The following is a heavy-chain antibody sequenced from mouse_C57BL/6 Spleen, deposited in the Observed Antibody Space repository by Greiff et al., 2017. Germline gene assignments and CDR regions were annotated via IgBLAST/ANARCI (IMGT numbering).Heavy chain of an antibody. CDR1: GYTFTSYW. CDR3: ARGIARGYFDY. V-gene: IGHV1-52*01. CDR2: IDPSDSET. J-gene: IGHJ2*01. D-gene: IGHD3-3*01. Sequence: QVQLQQPGAELVRPGSSVKLSCKASGYTFTSYWMHWVKQRPIQGLEWIGNIDPSDSETHYNQKFKDKATLTVDKSSSTAYMQLSSLTSEDSAVYYCARGIARGYFDYWGQGTTLTVSS.